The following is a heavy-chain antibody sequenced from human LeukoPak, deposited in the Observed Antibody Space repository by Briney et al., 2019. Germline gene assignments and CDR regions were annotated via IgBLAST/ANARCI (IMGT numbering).Heavy chain of an antibody. Sequence: SETLSLTCTVSGSSISNYYWSWIRQSPEKGLEWIGYLYHSGSTTYDPSLESRVTISVDMSKDQFSLKVSSVTAADTAVYYCARGVLSGYYYMDVWGKGTTVTVSS. V-gene: IGHV4-59*01. J-gene: IGHJ6*03. CDR1: GSSISNYY. D-gene: IGHD6-6*01. CDR3: ARGVLSGYYYMDV. CDR2: LYHSGST.